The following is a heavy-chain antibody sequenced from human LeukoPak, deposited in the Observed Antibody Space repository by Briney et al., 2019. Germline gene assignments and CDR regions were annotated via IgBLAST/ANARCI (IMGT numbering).Heavy chain of an antibody. CDR1: GFTVSSNY. D-gene: IGHD3-22*01. CDR3: ARDRIGFVNWFDP. V-gene: IGHV3-66*01. Sequence: PGGSLRLSCAHSGFTVSSNYISWVRQAEGEGLEWVSVIYGGGGTYYADSVQGRFTISRDNSKNTLYLQMNSLTAEDTAVYYCARDRIGFVNWFDPWGQGTLVTVSS. J-gene: IGHJ5*02. CDR2: IYGGGGT.